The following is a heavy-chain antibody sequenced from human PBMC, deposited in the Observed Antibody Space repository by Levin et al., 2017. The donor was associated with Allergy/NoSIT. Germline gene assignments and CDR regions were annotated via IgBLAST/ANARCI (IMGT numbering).Heavy chain of an antibody. CDR3: AKIRGAGIAVAADY. CDR1: GFTFSSYA. J-gene: IGHJ4*02. Sequence: GESLKISCAASGFTFSSYAMSWVRQAPGKGLEWVSATSGSGYSTYYADSVKGRFTISRDNSMNTLYLQMNSLRAEDTAVYYCAKIRGAGIAVAADYWGQGTLVTVSS. CDR2: TSGSGYST. V-gene: IGHV3-23*01. D-gene: IGHD6-19*01.